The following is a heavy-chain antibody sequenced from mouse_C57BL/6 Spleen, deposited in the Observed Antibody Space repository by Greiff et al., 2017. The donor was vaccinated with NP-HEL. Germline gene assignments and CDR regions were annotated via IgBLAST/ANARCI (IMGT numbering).Heavy chain of an antibody. V-gene: IGHV5-4*03. J-gene: IGHJ2*01. CDR1: GFTFSSYA. D-gene: IGHD4-1*01. CDR3: ARGDTGYFDY. Sequence: EVKVVESGGGLVKPGGSLKLSCAASGFTFSSYAMSWVRQTPEKRLEWVATISDGGSYTYYPDNVKGRFTISRDNAKNNLYLQMSHLKSEDTAMYYCARGDTGYFDYWGQSTTLTDSS. CDR2: ISDGGSYT.